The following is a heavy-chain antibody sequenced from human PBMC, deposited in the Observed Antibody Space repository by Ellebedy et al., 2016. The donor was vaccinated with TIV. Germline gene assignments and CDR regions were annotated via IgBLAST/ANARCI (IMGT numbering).Heavy chain of an antibody. CDR1: GGSISSGGYY. V-gene: IGHV4-31*03. CDR2: IYYSGST. CDR3: ARANHYGSDAFDI. J-gene: IGHJ3*02. Sequence: SETLSLTXTVSGGSISSGGYYWSWIRQHPGKGLEWIGYIYYSGSTYYNPSLKSRVTISVDTSKNQFSLKLSSVTAADTAVYYCARANHYGSDAFDIWGQGTMVTVSS. D-gene: IGHD4-17*01.